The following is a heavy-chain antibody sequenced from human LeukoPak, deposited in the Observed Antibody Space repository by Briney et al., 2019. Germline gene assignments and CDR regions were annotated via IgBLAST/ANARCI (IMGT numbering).Heavy chain of an antibody. D-gene: IGHD2-15*01. CDR3: ARDRGWELGYCTGGSCYDENWFDP. Sequence: ASVKVSCKASGYTFTSYGISWVRQAPGQGLEWMGWISAYNGNTNYAQKLQGRVTMTTDTPTSIVYMELRSLRSDDTAVYYCARDRGWELGYCTGGSCYDENWFDPWGQGTLVTVSS. CDR1: GYTFTSYG. J-gene: IGHJ5*02. V-gene: IGHV1-18*01. CDR2: ISAYNGNT.